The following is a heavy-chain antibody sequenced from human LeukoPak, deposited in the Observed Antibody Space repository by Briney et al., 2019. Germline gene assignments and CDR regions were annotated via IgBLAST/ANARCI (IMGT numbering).Heavy chain of an antibody. V-gene: IGHV1-69*13. Sequence: SVTLFCTASGGTFTFYAISWVRHAHGRGLEWMGGRITIFGTANYAQKFKGRGTFTADESTSTAYMELSSLRSEDTAVYTCARHSNNMTTVVTPVYFDYWGQGTLVTVSS. J-gene: IGHJ4*02. D-gene: IGHD4-23*01. CDR3: ARHSNNMTTVVTPVYFDY. CDR1: GGTFTFYA. CDR2: RITIFGTA.